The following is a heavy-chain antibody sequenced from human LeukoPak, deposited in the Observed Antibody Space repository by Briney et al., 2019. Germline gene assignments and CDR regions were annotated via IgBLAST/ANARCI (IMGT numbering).Heavy chain of an antibody. CDR3: AKGTSDMLTGYYLGFLFDY. V-gene: IGHV3-30*18. CDR1: GFTFSSYG. D-gene: IGHD3-9*01. Sequence: GRSLRLSCAASGFTFSSYGMHWVRQAPGKGLEWVAVISYDGSNKYYADSVKGRFTISRDNSKSTLYLQMNSLRAEDTAVYYCAKGTSDMLTGYYLGFLFDYWGQGTLVTVSS. J-gene: IGHJ4*02. CDR2: ISYDGSNK.